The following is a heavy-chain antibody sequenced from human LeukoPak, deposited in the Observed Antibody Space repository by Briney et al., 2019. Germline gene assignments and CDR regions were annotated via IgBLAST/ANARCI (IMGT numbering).Heavy chain of an antibody. CDR2: IRYDGSNK. Sequence: GGSLRLSCAASGFTFSSYGIHWVRQAPGKGLEWVAFIRYDGSNKYYADSVKGRFTISRDNSKNTLYLQMNSLRAEDTAVYYCVKGPPHLVRGGSSWGQGTLFTVSS. D-gene: IGHD3-16*01. V-gene: IGHV3-30*02. CDR3: VKGPPHLVRGGSS. CDR1: GFTFSSYG. J-gene: IGHJ4*02.